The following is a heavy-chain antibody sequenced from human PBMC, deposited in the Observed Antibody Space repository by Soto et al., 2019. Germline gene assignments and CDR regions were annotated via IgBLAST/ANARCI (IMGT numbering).Heavy chain of an antibody. CDR2: IIPIFGTA. J-gene: IGHJ5*02. CDR1: GGTFSSYA. Sequence: SVKVSCKASGGTFSSYAISWVRQAPGQGLEWMGGIIPIFGTANYAQKFQGRVTITADESTSTAYMELSSLRSEDTAVYYCARAIVVVPAAILVSWFDPWGQAPLVTVSS. CDR3: ARAIVVVPAAILVSWFDP. D-gene: IGHD2-2*01. V-gene: IGHV1-69*13.